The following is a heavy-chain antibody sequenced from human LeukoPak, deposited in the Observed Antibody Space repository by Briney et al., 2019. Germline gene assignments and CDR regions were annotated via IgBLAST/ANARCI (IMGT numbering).Heavy chain of an antibody. CDR1: GFTFSSYS. CDR3: ARDPTQSDIVVVPAAYGMDV. V-gene: IGHV3-21*01. Sequence: GGSLRLSCAASGFTFSSYSMNWVRQAPGKGLEWVSSISSSSSYIYYADSVKGRFTISRDNAKNSLYLQMNSLRAEDTAVYYCARDPTQSDIVVVPAAYGMDVWGKGTTVTVSS. J-gene: IGHJ6*04. CDR2: ISSSSSYI. D-gene: IGHD2-2*01.